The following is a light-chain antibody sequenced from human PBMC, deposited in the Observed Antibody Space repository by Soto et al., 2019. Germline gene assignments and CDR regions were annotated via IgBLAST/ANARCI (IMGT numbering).Light chain of an antibody. Sequence: DIQMTQSPSSLSASIGDRVTITCQASQDISIYLHWYQQKPGEAPNVLIYDASKLRAGVPSRFSGRGSGTDFTFNITSLQAEDIATYYCQQYDAIPITFGQGTRLE. J-gene: IGKJ5*01. V-gene: IGKV1-33*01. CDR3: QQYDAIPIT. CDR1: QDISIY. CDR2: DAS.